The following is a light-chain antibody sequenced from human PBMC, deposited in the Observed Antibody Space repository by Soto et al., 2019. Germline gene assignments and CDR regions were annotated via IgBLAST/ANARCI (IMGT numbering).Light chain of an antibody. CDR3: CSYGGSVV. J-gene: IGLJ2*01. V-gene: IGLV2-23*01. Sequence: QSALTQPASVSGSPGQSITISCTGTSSDVGSYNLVSWYQQHPGKAPKLMIYEGSKRPSGVSNRFSGSKSGNTASLTISGLQAEDEADYYCCSYGGSVVFGGGTKLTV. CDR2: EGS. CDR1: SSDVGSYNL.